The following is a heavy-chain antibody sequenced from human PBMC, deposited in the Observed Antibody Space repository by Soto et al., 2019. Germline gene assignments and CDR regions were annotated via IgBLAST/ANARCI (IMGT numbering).Heavy chain of an antibody. CDR2: INHSGST. Sequence: RSLTCAVYGGSFSGYYWSWIRQPPGKGLEWIGEINHSGSTNYNPSLKSRVTISVDTSKNQFSLKLSSVTAADTAVYYRASSAYGSGSYYFDYWGQGTLVTVSS. CDR3: ASSAYGSGSYYFDY. V-gene: IGHV4-34*01. J-gene: IGHJ4*02. D-gene: IGHD3-10*01. CDR1: GGSFSGYY.